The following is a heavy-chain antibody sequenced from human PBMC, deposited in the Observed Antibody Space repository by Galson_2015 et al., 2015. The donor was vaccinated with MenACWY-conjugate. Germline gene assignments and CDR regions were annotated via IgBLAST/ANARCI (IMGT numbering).Heavy chain of an antibody. V-gene: IGHV3-23*01. CDR2: ISGSGGST. D-gene: IGHD1-26*01. Sequence: VSAISGSGGSTYYADSVKGRFTISRDNSKNTLFLQMNSLRAEDTAVYYCAKAVGATMRAPYFDFWGQGTLVTVSS. J-gene: IGHJ4*02. CDR3: AKAVGATMRAPYFDF.